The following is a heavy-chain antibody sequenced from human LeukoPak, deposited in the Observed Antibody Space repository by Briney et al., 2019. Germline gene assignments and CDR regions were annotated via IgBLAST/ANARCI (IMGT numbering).Heavy chain of an antibody. V-gene: IGHV3-21*01. Sequence: GGSLRLSCAASGFTFSSYSMNWVRQAPGKGLEWVSSISSSSSYIYYADSVKGRFTISRDNAKNSLYLQMNSLRAEDTAVYYCASGGNSRPFDYWGQGTLVTVSS. D-gene: IGHD4-23*01. CDR3: ASGGNSRPFDY. CDR1: GFTFSSYS. CDR2: ISSSSSYI. J-gene: IGHJ4*02.